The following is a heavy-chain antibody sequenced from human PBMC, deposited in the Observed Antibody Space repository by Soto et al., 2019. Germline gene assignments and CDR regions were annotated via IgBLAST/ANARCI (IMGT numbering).Heavy chain of an antibody. D-gene: IGHD3-3*01. J-gene: IGHJ5*02. V-gene: IGHV1-46*01. CDR1: GYHFPSYY. Sequence: AASVKVSWKAAGYHFPSYYMSWVRKAPGQGLEWMGIIKPSGGSKSYAQKFQGRVTRTRDTSTSTVYMELSSLRSEDTAVYYCARGWVRFLEWLARKNWFDPWGQGTLVTVSS. CDR2: IKPSGGSK. CDR3: ARGWVRFLEWLARKNWFDP.